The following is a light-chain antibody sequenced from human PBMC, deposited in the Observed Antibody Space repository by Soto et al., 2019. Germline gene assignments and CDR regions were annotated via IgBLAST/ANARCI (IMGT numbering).Light chain of an antibody. CDR3: QQSHGIPYP. J-gene: IGKJ2*01. Sequence: DIQMTQSPSSLSASVGDRVTITCRASQTITGYLNWYQQRPGKAPKLLIYAASSLQSGGPSRFSGSGSGTDFTLTINSLQPEDFATYYGQQSHGIPYPFGQGTKLEIK. CDR2: AAS. V-gene: IGKV1-39*01. CDR1: QTITGY.